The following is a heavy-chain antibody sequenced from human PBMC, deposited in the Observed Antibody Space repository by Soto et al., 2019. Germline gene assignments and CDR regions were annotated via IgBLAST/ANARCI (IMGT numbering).Heavy chain of an antibody. J-gene: IGHJ5*02. V-gene: IGHV4-31*03. D-gene: IGHD2-15*01. CDR2: IYYSGST. CDR3: ARVAAYGYCSGGSCYSDWFDP. Sequence: PSETLSLTCTVSGGSISSGGYYWSWIRQHPGKGLEWIGYIYYSGSTYYNPSLKSRVTISVDTSKNQFSLKLSSVTAADTAVYYCARVAAYGYCSGGSCYSDWFDPWGQGTLVTVSS. CDR1: GGSISSGGYY.